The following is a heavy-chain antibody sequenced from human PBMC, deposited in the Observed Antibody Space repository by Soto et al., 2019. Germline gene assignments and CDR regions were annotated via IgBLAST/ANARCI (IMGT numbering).Heavy chain of an antibody. D-gene: IGHD3-3*01. Sequence: PSETLSLTWPVSGGYLSSYYWSWIRQPPGKGLEWIGYIYYSGSTNYNPSLKSRVTISVDTSKNQFSLKLSSVTAADTAVYYCARIPTIFGVVISGFDPWGQGTLVTVSS. CDR3: ARIPTIFGVVISGFDP. V-gene: IGHV4-59*01. CDR2: IYYSGST. CDR1: GGYLSSYY. J-gene: IGHJ5*02.